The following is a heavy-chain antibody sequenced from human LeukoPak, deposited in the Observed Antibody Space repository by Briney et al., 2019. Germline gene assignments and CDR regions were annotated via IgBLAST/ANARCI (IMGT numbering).Heavy chain of an antibody. CDR1: GFTFDDYA. CDR2: ISWNSGSI. J-gene: IGHJ4*02. CDR3: ARESAEAGSVDY. Sequence: GGSLRLSSAASGFTFDDYAMHWVRQAPGKGLEWVSGISWNSGSIGYADSVKGRFTISRDNAKNSLYLQMNSLRAEDTALYYCARESAEAGSVDYWGQGTLVTVSS. D-gene: IGHD6-19*01. V-gene: IGHV3-9*01.